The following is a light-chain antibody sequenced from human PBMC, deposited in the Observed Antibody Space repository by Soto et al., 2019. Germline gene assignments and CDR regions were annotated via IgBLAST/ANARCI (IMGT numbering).Light chain of an antibody. V-gene: IGKV1-5*03. Sequence: DIQMTQSPSTLSASIGDRVTITCRASQSISDWLAWYQQKPGKAPTLLIYRASNLESGVPSRFSGSGSGTEFTLTISSLQPDDFATYYCQQYNGYSRAFGQGTKVYIK. CDR3: QQYNGYSRA. CDR1: QSISDW. CDR2: RAS. J-gene: IGKJ1*01.